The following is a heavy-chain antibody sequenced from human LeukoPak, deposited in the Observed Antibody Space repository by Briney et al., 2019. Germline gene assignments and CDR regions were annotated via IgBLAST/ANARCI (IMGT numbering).Heavy chain of an antibody. V-gene: IGHV4-39*01. CDR2: IYYSGSA. CDR1: GGSISSSSYY. D-gene: IGHD3-16*02. CDR3: ARRTGYDYVWGSYPTQSYIDY. Sequence: PSETLSLTCTVSGGSISSSSYYWGWIRQPPGKGLEWIGSIYYSGSAYYNPSLKSRFTISVDTSKNQFSLKLSSVTAADTAVYYCARRTGYDYVWGSYPTQSYIDYWGQGTLVTVSS. J-gene: IGHJ4*02.